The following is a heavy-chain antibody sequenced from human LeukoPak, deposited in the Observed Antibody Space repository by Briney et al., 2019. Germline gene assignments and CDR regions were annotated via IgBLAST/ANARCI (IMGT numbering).Heavy chain of an antibody. CDR1: GGSISSTSYY. CDR3: ARGRVAARGFFDY. Sequence: SETLSLTCTVSGGSISSTSYYWGWIRQPPGKGLEWLGTIFYSGTTYYKPSLKSRITISVDTSKNQFSLKLSSVTAADTAVYYCARGRVAARGFFDYWGQGTLVTVSS. V-gene: IGHV4-39*01. D-gene: IGHD2-15*01. CDR2: IFYSGTT. J-gene: IGHJ4*02.